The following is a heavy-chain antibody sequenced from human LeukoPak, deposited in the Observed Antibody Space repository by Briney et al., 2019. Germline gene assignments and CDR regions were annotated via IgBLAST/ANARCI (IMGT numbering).Heavy chain of an antibody. Sequence: PGGSLRLSCAASGFTFSSFAMSWVRQAPGKGLEWVSAISGGFSSTYYADSVKGRFTISRDISKNTLYLQMNSLRAEDTAIYYCAKNGRPSRGLLPIYLFDSWGQGTLVTVSS. V-gene: IGHV3-23*01. J-gene: IGHJ4*02. CDR3: AKNGRPSRGLLPIYLFDS. CDR1: GFTFSSFA. CDR2: ISGGFSST. D-gene: IGHD2-8*01.